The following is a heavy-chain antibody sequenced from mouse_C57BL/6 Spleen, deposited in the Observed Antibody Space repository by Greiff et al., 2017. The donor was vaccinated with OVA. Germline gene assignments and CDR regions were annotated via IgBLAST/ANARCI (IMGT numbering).Heavy chain of an antibody. CDR3: ARTAYNIGSSNHD. D-gene: IGHD1-1*01. CDR2: IYPGSGST. CDR1: GYTFTSYW. J-gene: IGHJ2*01. Sequence: QVQLQQPGAELVKPGASVKLSCKASGYTFTSYWITWVKQRPGHGLEWIGDIYPGSGSTNYNEKFKGKATLTADTSSSTAYMQLRSLTSEDSAVYYCARTAYNIGSSNHDWGQGTTLTV. V-gene: IGHV1-55*01.